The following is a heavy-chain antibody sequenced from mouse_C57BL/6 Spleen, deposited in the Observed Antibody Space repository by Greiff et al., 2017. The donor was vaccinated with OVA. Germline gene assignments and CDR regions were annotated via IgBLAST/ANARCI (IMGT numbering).Heavy chain of an antibody. CDR1: GYTFTSYW. Sequence: QVQLQQPGAELVKPGASVKMSCTASGYTFTSYWITWVKQRPGQGLEWIGDIYPGSGSTNYNEKFKSKATLTVDTSSSTAYMQRSSRTSEDSAVYYCARGGIDYPWFAYWGQGTLVTVSA. D-gene: IGHD2-4*01. CDR2: IYPGSGST. V-gene: IGHV1-55*01. CDR3: ARGGIDYPWFAY. J-gene: IGHJ3*01.